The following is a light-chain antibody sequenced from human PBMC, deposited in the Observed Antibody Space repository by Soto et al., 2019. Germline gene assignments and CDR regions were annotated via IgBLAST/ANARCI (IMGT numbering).Light chain of an antibody. CDR3: QQYYSAPRT. CDR2: DAS. Sequence: VLTQSPGTLSLSPGERATLSCTASQSIKSDYLAWYQQKPGQAPRLLIYDASTRATGIPDRFSGSGSGTDFTLTISRLQHEDYAVYYCQQYYSAPRTFGQGTRVEIK. CDR1: QSIKSDY. J-gene: IGKJ1*01. V-gene: IGKV3-20*01.